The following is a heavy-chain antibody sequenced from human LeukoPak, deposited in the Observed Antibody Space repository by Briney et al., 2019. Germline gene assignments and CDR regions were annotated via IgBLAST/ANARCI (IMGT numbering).Heavy chain of an antibody. CDR3: AGGPGDFDASDI. D-gene: IGHD1-26*01. CDR2: ISGSGGST. J-gene: IGHJ3*02. V-gene: IGHV3-23*01. Sequence: GGSLRLSCAASGFTFSSYAMSWVRQAPGKGLEWVSAISGSGGSTYYADSVKGRFTISRDNAKRSLFLQMNNLRVEDTAVYYCAGGPGDFDASDIWGQGTMVTVSS. CDR1: GFTFSSYA.